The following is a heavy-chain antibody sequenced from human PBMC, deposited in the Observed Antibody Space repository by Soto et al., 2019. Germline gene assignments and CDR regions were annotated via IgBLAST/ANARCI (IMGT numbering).Heavy chain of an antibody. CDR1: GFTFNDYY. Sequence: QVQLVESGGGLVKPGGSLRLSCAASGFTFNDYYMSWIRQAPGKGLEWVSYISTSGSYTNYADYVRGRFTISRDNAKNSLYLQMNSLRAEDTAVYYCARDLCSNNCYSRYYYYPMDVWGQGTTVTVSS. J-gene: IGHJ6*02. V-gene: IGHV3-11*06. CDR2: ISTSGSYT. D-gene: IGHD2-21*02. CDR3: ARDLCSNNCYSRYYYYPMDV.